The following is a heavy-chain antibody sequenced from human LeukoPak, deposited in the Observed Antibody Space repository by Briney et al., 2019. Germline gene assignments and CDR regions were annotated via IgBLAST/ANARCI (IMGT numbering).Heavy chain of an antibody. Sequence: GGSLRLSCTASGFTFGDYAMSWVRQAPGKGLEWVGFIRSKAYGGTTEYAASVKGRFTISRDDSKSIAYLQMNSLKTVDTAVYYCTYYPQRYYYYMDVWGKGTTVTVSS. V-gene: IGHV3-49*04. CDR3: TYYPQRYYYYMDV. J-gene: IGHJ6*03. D-gene: IGHD1-26*01. CDR1: GFTFGDYA. CDR2: IRSKAYGGTT.